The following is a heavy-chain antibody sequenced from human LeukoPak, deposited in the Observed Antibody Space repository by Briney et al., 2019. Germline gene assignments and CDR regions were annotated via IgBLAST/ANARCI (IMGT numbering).Heavy chain of an antibody. Sequence: SETLSLTCTVSGASVSSYYWIWIRQPAGRGLEWIGRIDASGSTNYNPSLKSRVTMSVDPSKNQFSLKVSSVTAADTAVFYCARMLVPDYFDNWGQGTLVTVSS. V-gene: IGHV4-4*07. CDR1: GASVSSYY. CDR2: IDASGST. D-gene: IGHD6-13*01. J-gene: IGHJ4*02. CDR3: ARMLVPDYFDN.